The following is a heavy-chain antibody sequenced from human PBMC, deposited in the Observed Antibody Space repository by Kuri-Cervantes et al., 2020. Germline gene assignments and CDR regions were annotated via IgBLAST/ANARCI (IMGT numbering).Heavy chain of an antibody. CDR2: TRNKANSYTT. CDR3: ARDALAEWGSYFDY. V-gene: IGHV3-72*01. Sequence: GGSLRLSCAASGFTFSSYAMHWVRQAPGKGLEWVGRTRNKANSYTTEYAASVEGRFTISRDDSKNSLYLQMNSLKTEDTAVYYCARDALAEWGSYFDYWGQGTLVTVSS. J-gene: IGHJ4*02. CDR1: GFTFSSYA. D-gene: IGHD1-26*01.